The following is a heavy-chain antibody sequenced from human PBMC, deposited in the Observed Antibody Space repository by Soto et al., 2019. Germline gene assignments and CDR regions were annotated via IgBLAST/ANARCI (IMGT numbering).Heavy chain of an antibody. CDR1: GFTSTNYV. CDR3: AKDRVGGVPDAFDI. CDR2: ISGSGTTT. D-gene: IGHD2-8*01. V-gene: IGHV3-23*01. Sequence: LRLSCAASGFTSTNYVMNWVRQAPGKGLEWVSSISGSGTTTFYADSVKGRFIISRDNSKNTLYLQMDSLRAEDTALYYCAKDRVGGVPDAFDIWGQGTMVTVSS. J-gene: IGHJ3*02.